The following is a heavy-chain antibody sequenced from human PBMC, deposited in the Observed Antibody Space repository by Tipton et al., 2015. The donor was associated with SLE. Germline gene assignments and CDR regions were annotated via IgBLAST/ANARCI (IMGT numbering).Heavy chain of an antibody. Sequence: TLSLTCTVSGGSITSTNDYWGWIRQPPGKGLEWVGSIYYSGSTTYNPSLKSRVTISVDTSKNQFSLKVTSVTAADTAVYYCTRGNYYGAGDFWGQGPLVTVSS. D-gene: IGHD3-10*01. CDR2: IYYSGST. CDR3: TRGNYYGAGDF. CDR1: GGSITSTNDY. J-gene: IGHJ4*02. V-gene: IGHV4-39*07.